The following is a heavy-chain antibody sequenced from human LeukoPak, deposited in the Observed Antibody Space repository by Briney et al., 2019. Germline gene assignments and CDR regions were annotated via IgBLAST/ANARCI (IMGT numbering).Heavy chain of an antibody. CDR2: ISAYNGNT. CDR1: GYTFTSYG. Sequence: GASVKVSCKASGYTFTSYGISWVRQAPGQGLEGMGWISAYNGNTNYAQKLQGRVTMTTDTSTSTAYMELRSLRSDDTAVYYCARDSQYCSSTSCDDYWGQGTLVTVSS. J-gene: IGHJ4*02. V-gene: IGHV1-18*01. CDR3: ARDSQYCSSTSCDDY. D-gene: IGHD2-2*01.